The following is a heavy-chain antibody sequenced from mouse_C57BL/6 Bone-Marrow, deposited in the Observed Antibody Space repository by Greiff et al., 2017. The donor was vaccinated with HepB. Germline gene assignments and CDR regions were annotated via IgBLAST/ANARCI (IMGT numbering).Heavy chain of an antibody. Sequence: QVQLQQPGAELVRPGASVTLSCKASGYTFTDYEMHWVKQTPVHGLEWIGAIDPETGGTAYNQKFKGKAILTADKSSSTAYMELRSLTSEDSAVYYCTREEYYFDYWGQGTTLTVSS. CDR3: TREEYYFDY. CDR2: IDPETGGT. CDR1: GYTFTDYE. J-gene: IGHJ2*01. V-gene: IGHV1-15*01.